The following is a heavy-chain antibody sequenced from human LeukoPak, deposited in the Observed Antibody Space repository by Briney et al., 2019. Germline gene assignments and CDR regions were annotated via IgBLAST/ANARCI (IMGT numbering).Heavy chain of an antibody. Sequence: ASVKVSCKASGYAFTGYYMHWVRQAPGQGLEWMGWINPNSGGTNYAQKFQGRVTMTRDMSTSTVYMELSSLRSEDTAVYYCARAGDSSGYYYFDHWGQGTLVTVSS. CDR2: INPNSGGT. D-gene: IGHD3-22*01. CDR1: GYAFTGYY. CDR3: ARAGDSSGYYYFDH. V-gene: IGHV1-2*02. J-gene: IGHJ4*02.